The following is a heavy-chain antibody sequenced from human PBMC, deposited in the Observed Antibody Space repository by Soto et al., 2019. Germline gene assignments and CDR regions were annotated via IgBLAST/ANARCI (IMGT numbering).Heavy chain of an antibody. J-gene: IGHJ4*02. V-gene: IGHV3-11*01. D-gene: IGHD3-3*01. Sequence: QVQLVESGGDLVKPGGSLRLSCAASGYTFSDYYMSWIRQAPGKGLEWISYIDTSGTKIYYADSVKGRFTFTRDNAKHSLYLEMNSLRDENTVVYYCASHYDIWSGYLSPVDYWGQGALVTVYS. CDR3: ASHYDIWSGYLSPVDY. CDR2: IDTSGTKI. CDR1: GYTFSDYY.